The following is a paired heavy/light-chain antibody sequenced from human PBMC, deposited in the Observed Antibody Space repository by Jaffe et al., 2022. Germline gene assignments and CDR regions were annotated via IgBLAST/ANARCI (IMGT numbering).Heavy chain of an antibody. CDR1: GGSISSYY. V-gene: IGHV4-59*01. CDR2: IYYSGST. D-gene: IGHD2-2*01. CDR3: ARVVAGVVVPAAMYAFDI. Sequence: QVQLQESGPGLVKPSETLSLTCTVSGGSISSYYWSWIRQPPGKGLEWIGYIYYSGSTNYNPSLKSRVTISVDTSKNQFSLKLSSVTAADTAVYYCARVVAGVVVPAAMYAFDIWGQGTMVTVSS. J-gene: IGHJ3*02.
Light chain of an antibody. CDR3: QAWDSSTAGV. CDR2: QDS. CDR1: KLGDKY. V-gene: IGLV3-1*01. Sequence: SYELTQPPSVSVSPGQTASITCSGDKLGDKYACWYQQKPGQSPVLVIYQDSKRPSGIPERFSGSNSGNTATLTISGTQAMDEADYYCQAWDSSTAGVFGTGTKVTVL. J-gene: IGLJ1*01.